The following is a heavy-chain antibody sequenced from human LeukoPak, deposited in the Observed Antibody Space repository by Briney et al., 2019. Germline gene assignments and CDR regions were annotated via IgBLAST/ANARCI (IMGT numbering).Heavy chain of an antibody. CDR1: GFTFSSYS. CDR3: ARGGTGTTEASHYYYYMDV. J-gene: IGHJ6*03. Sequence: GGSLRLSCAASGFTFSSYSMNWVRQAPGKGLEWVSSISSSSSYIYYADSVKGRFTISRDNAKNSLYLQMNSLRAEDTAVYYCARGGTGTTEASHYYYYMDVWGKGTTVTVSS. V-gene: IGHV3-21*01. CDR2: ISSSSSYI. D-gene: IGHD1-7*01.